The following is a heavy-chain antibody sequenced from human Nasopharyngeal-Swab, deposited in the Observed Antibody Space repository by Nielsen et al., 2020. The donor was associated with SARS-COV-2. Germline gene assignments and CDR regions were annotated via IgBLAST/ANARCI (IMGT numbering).Heavy chain of an antibody. Sequence: ETLSLTCTVSGGSISSGSIRSYYWSWIRQPPGKGLEWIGYFSYTGITNYNPSLKSRVTIPVEMSKNQFSLKLSAVAAADTAVYYCAREVVGGLVDSWGQGTLVTVSS. D-gene: IGHD1-26*01. CDR1: GGSISSGSIRSYY. CDR3: AREVVGGLVDS. V-gene: IGHV4-61*01. J-gene: IGHJ4*02. CDR2: FSYTGIT.